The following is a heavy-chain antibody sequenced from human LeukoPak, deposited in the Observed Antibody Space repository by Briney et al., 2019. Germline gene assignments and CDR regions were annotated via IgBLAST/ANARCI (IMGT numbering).Heavy chain of an antibody. CDR2: IYSGGST. Sequence: GGSLRLSCAASGFTVSSNYMSWVRQAPGKGLEWVSVIYSGGSTYYADSVKGRFTISRDNSKNTLYLQMNSLRAEDTAVYYCAGRYCSGGGCYHIDYWGQGTLVTVSS. D-gene: IGHD2-15*01. J-gene: IGHJ4*02. V-gene: IGHV3-53*01. CDR1: GFTVSSNY. CDR3: AGRYCSGGGCYHIDY.